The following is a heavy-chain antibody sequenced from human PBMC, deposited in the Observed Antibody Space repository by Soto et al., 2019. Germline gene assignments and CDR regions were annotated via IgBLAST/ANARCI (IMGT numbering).Heavy chain of an antibody. Sequence: SVKVSCKASGGTFSSYAISWVRQAPGQGLEWMGGIIPIFGTANYAQKFQGRVTITADESTSTAYMELSSLRSEDTAVYYCARVATTVAAEFGPRGQRTRVTVSS. CDR3: ARVATTVAAEFGP. CDR1: GGTFSSYA. CDR2: IIPIFGTA. J-gene: IGHJ5*02. V-gene: IGHV1-69*13.